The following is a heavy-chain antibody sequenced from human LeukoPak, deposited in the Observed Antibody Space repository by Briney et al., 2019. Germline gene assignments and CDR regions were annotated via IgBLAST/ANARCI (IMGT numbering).Heavy chain of an antibody. D-gene: IGHD3-16*02. CDR2: IIPIFGTA. CDR1: GGTFSSYA. J-gene: IGHJ4*02. CDR3: AREGESYDYVWGSYRPNRTFDY. Sequence: LVKVSCKASGGTFSSYAISWVRQAPGQGLEWMGGIIPIFGTANYAQKFQGRVTITADESTSTAYMELSSLRSEDTAVYYCAREGESYDYVWGSYRPNRTFDYWGQGTLVTVSS. V-gene: IGHV1-69*13.